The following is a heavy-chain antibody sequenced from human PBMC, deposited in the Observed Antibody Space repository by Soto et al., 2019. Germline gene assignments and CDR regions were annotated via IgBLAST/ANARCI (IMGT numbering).Heavy chain of an antibody. CDR1: GGSISIGGYS. J-gene: IGHJ5*01. Sequence: SEPLSLTCAVSGGSISIGGYSWSWIRRPPGNAPESIGYLYRTGSSYYNPPHTSRVSFLVDRSKNDYSLKLTSTPAADTAFYYCARSTAANLVVDSWGQGTLVTVSP. D-gene: IGHD2-2*01. V-gene: IGHV4-30-2*01. CDR2: LYRTGSS. CDR3: ARSTAANLVVDS.